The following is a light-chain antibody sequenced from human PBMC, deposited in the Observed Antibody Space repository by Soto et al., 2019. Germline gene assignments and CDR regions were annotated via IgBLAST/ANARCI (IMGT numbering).Light chain of an antibody. Sequence: QSVPTQPAPVSGSPAESSTVSCTGSSRYVEIYDVVSWYQHHPGWAPKLIVSEVSHRPSGVSNGLSGSKSGNKASLTIYGLXSEDEADYYCMSYTREDVRYVFGAGNRSP. CDR1: SRYVEIYDV. CDR2: EVS. V-gene: IGLV2-14*01. CDR3: MSYTREDVRYV. J-gene: IGLJ1*01.